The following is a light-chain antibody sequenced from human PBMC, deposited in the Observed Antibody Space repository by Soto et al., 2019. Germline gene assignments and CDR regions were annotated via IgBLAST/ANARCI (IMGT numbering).Light chain of an antibody. CDR3: QQYGTSPPVYA. CDR2: GAS. J-gene: IGKJ2*01. Sequence: EIVLTQSPGTLSLSPGERATLSCRTSQSVSNTYLAWYQQKPGQAPRLLIYGASSRAAGIPDRFSGGGSGTDFTITISRLEPEDFAVYYCQQYGTSPPVYAFGQGTKLEIK. CDR1: QSVSNTY. V-gene: IGKV3-20*01.